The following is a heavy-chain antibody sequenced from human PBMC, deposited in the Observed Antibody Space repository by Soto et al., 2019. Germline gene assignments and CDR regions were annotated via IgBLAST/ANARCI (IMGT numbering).Heavy chain of an antibody. CDR1: GFTFSSYA. J-gene: IGHJ4*02. D-gene: IGHD2-21*01. CDR3: AKVDRQDIRIRFDY. V-gene: IGHV3-23*01. CDR2: ISGSGGST. Sequence: LRLSCAASGFTFSSYAMSWVRQAPGKGLEWVSAISGSGGSTYYADSVKGRFTISRDNSKNTLYLQMNSLRAEDTAVYYCAKVDRQDIRIRFDYWGQGTLVTVSS.